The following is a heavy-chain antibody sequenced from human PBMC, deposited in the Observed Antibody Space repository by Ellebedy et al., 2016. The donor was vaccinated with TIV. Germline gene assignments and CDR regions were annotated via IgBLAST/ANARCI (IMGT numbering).Heavy chain of an antibody. D-gene: IGHD6-13*01. CDR3: ARDFRIVAAGLWYFDL. J-gene: IGHJ2*01. CDR1: GGSISNSNW. CDR2: IYHSGST. Sequence: MPSETLSLTCAVSGGSISNSNWWRWVRQPPGKGLEYIGDIYHSGSTNYNPSLTSRVTISVDKSTNQFSLKLTSVTAADTAVYYCARDFRIVAAGLWYFDLWGRGTLVTVSS. V-gene: IGHV4-4*02.